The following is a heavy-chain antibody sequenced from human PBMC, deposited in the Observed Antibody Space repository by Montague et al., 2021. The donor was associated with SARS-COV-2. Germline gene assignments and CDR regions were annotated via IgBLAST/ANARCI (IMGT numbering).Heavy chain of an antibody. CDR2: IFHSGST. Sequence: SETRSLTCAVSGGSISSDNWWSWVRQSPGKGLEWIGEIFHSGSTNYNPSLKSRVTMSVDKSKNDFSLKLSPVTAADTAMYYCARRITMVRGVTNGNNWFDPWGRGILVTVSS. CDR1: GGSISSDNW. D-gene: IGHD3-10*01. CDR3: ARRITMVRGVTNGNNWFDP. J-gene: IGHJ5*02. V-gene: IGHV4-4*02.